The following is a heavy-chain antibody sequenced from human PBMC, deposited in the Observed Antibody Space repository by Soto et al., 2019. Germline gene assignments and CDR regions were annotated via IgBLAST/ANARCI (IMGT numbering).Heavy chain of an antibody. CDR2: IRSKAYGGTT. CDR3: TRGLKAVLRYFDWLGGDDAFDI. D-gene: IGHD3-9*01. V-gene: IGHV3-49*04. CDR1: GFTFGDYA. Sequence: GSLRLSCAASGFTFGDYAMSWGRQAPGKGLEWVGFIRSKAYGGTTEYAASVKGRFTISRDDSKSIAYLQMNSLKTEDTAVYYCTRGLKAVLRYFDWLGGDDAFDIWGQGTMVTVSS. J-gene: IGHJ3*02.